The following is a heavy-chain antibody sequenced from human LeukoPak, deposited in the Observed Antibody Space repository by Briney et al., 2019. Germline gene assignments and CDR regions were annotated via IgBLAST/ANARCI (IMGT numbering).Heavy chain of an antibody. CDR1: GFTVSSNY. Sequence: GGSLRLSCAASGFTVSSNYMSWVRQAPGKGLEWVSSISSSSSYIYCADSVKGRFTISRDNAKDSLYLQMNGLRAEDTAVYYCARDRSASIAVVTAEIDYWGQGTLVTVSS. J-gene: IGHJ4*02. V-gene: IGHV3-21*01. CDR2: ISSSSSYI. D-gene: IGHD6-19*01. CDR3: ARDRSASIAVVTAEIDY.